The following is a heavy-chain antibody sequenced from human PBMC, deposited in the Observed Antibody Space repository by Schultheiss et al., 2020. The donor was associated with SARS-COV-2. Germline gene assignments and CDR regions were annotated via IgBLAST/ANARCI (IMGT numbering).Heavy chain of an antibody. J-gene: IGHJ4*02. Sequence: GESLKISCAASGFTFSSYSMNWVRQAPGKGLEWVSYISSSSSTIYYADSVKGRFTISRDNAKNSLYLQMNSLRDEDTAVYYCARAVGVLRYFDLDYWGQGTLVTGSS. D-gene: IGHD3-9*01. CDR2: ISSSSSTI. CDR3: ARAVGVLRYFDLDY. CDR1: GFTFSSYS. V-gene: IGHV3-48*02.